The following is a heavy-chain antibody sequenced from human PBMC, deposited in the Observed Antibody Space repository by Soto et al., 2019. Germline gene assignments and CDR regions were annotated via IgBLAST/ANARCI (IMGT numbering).Heavy chain of an antibody. CDR1: GYSFTSYW. CDR3: ARQRCSSTSCYSVYYGMEV. D-gene: IGHD2-2*01. Sequence: PGESLKISCKGSGYSFTSYWVGWVRQMPGKGLEWTGIIYPGDSDTRYSPSFQGQVTISADKSISTAYLQWSSLKASDTAMYYCARQRCSSTSCYSVYYGMEVWGQGTTVTVSS. CDR2: IYPGDSDT. J-gene: IGHJ6*02. V-gene: IGHV5-51*01.